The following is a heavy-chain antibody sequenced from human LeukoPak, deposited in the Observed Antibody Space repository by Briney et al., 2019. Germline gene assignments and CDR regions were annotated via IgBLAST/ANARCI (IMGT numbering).Heavy chain of an antibody. CDR3: AHSSDNWNAFNFDY. J-gene: IGHJ4*02. CDR1: GFSLSTRGVG. CDR2: LYWDDDK. Sequence: ESGPTLVNPTQTLTLTCTFSGFSLSTRGVGVGWIRQPPGKALEWLALLYWDDDKRYTPSLKSRLTITKDTSKSQVVLTMTNMDPVDAATYYCAHSSDNWNAFNFDYWGQGTLVTVSS. V-gene: IGHV2-5*02. D-gene: IGHD1-20*01.